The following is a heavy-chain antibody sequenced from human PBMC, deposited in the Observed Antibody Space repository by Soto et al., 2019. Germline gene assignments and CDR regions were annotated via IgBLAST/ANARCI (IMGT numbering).Heavy chain of an antibody. CDR2: INHSGST. V-gene: IGHV4-39*07. CDR1: GGSISSTSDY. J-gene: IGHJ5*02. D-gene: IGHD6-19*01. CDR3: ARGRKGSSGWYGSYTELRTQTNWFDP. Sequence: PSETLSLTCTVSGGSISSTSDYWSWIRQPPGKGLEWIGEINHSGSTNYNPSLKSRVTISVDTSKNQFSLKLSSVTAADTAVYYCARGRKGSSGWYGSYTELRTQTNWFDPWGQGTLVTVSS.